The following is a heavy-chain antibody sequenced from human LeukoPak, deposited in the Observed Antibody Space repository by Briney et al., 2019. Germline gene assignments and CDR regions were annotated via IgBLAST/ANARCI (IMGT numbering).Heavy chain of an antibody. Sequence: GGSLRLSCVASGFTFSSYWMSWVHQAPGKGLEWVANIKQDGSEKNYVDSVKGRFTISRDDAKNSLFLHMSSLRAEDTAVYYCARDDPDEVVPAPIAADDAFDIWGQGTMVTVSS. J-gene: IGHJ3*02. V-gene: IGHV3-7*01. CDR3: ARDDPDEVVPAPIAADDAFDI. D-gene: IGHD2-2*01. CDR1: GFTFSSYW. CDR2: IKQDGSEK.